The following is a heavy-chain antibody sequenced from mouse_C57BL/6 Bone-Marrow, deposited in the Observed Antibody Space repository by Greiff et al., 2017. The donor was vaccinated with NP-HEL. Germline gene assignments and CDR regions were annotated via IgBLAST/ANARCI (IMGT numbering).Heavy chain of an antibody. CDR1: GFTITDDY. CDR3: TAYVYFDY. Sequence: VQLQQSGAELVRPGASVKLSCTASGFTITDDYMHWVKQRPEQGLEWIGWIDPENGDTEYASKFQGKATITADTSSNTAYLQLSSLTSEDTAVYYCTAYVYFDYWGQGTTLTVSS. V-gene: IGHV14-4*01. J-gene: IGHJ2*01. CDR2: IDPENGDT.